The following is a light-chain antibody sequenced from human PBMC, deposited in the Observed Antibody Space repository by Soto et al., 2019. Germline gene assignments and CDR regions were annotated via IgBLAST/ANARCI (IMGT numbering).Light chain of an antibody. CDR2: GAS. CDR1: QSVSNTY. Sequence: EIVLTQSPGTLSLSPGERATLSCRASQSVSNTYLAWYQQKPGQAPRLLIYGASSRATGIPDRFSGSGSGTDFTLTISRLEPEDFAVYSCQQYGSSPPTFGQGTRLEIK. CDR3: QQYGSSPPT. J-gene: IGKJ5*01. V-gene: IGKV3-20*01.